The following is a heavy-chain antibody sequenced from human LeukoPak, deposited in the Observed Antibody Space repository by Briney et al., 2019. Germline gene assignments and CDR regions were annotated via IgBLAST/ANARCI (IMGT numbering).Heavy chain of an antibody. J-gene: IGHJ4*02. Sequence: GGSLRLSCAASGFTVSSYYINWVRQAPGKGLEWVSSIGSRDGNTYYADSVKGRFTISRDNSRNTVYLQMNSLRADDTAIFYCAKGWYNSGWDWGQGTLVTVSS. CDR3: AKGWYNSGWD. D-gene: IGHD6-19*01. CDR2: IGSRDGNT. V-gene: IGHV3-23*01. CDR1: GFTVSSYY.